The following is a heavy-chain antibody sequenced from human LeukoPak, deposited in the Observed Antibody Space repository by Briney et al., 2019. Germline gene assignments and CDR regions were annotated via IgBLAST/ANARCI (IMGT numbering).Heavy chain of an antibody. CDR3: AKDGGVWFGESNDY. CDR2: ISVSGNT. V-gene: IGHV3-23*01. D-gene: IGHD3-10*01. J-gene: IGHJ4*02. CDR1: GFTLSSYA. Sequence: GGSLRLSCAASGFTLSSYAMSWVRQGPGKGLEWVSAISVSGNTYHADSVKGRFTISRDNFKNTLYLQMNSLRAEDTAVYYCAKDGGVWFGESNDYWGQGTLVTVSS.